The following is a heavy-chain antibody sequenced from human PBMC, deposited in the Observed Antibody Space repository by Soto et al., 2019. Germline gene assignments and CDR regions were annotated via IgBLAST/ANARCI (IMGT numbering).Heavy chain of an antibody. Sequence: QVQLVQSGAEVKKPGASVKVSCKASGYTFTSYGFSWVRQAPGQGLEWMGWISTYNGNTRYAQKFQGRVTMTTDTAPTPAYMELRSLSSDDTAVYYCARENPNSYESSPSDYWGQGTLVTVSS. J-gene: IGHJ4*02. CDR2: ISTYNGNT. D-gene: IGHD3-22*01. CDR3: ARENPNSYESSPSDY. V-gene: IGHV1-18*01. CDR1: GYTFTSYG.